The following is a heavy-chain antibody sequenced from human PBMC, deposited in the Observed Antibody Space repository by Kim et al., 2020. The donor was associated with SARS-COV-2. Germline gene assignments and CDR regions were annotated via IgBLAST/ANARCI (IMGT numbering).Heavy chain of an antibody. CDR1: GFTFDDYG. Sequence: GSLRLSCAASGFTFDDYGMSWVRQAPGKGLEWVSGINWNGGSTGYADSVKGRVTISRDNGKNSLYLQMNSLRAEDTALYYCVRIKTIMTTGEFVYWGQGTLVTVSS. J-gene: IGHJ4*02. CDR2: INWNGGST. V-gene: IGHV3-20*04. CDR3: VRIKTIMTTGEFVY. D-gene: IGHD3-16*01.